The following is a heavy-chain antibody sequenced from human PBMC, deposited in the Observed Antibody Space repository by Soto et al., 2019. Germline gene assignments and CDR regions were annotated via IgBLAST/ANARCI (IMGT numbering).Heavy chain of an antibody. CDR1: GGSISSGDYY. V-gene: IGHV4-30-4*01. D-gene: IGHD6-6*01. Sequence: SETLSLTCTVSGGSISSGDYYWSWIRQPPGKGLEWIGYIYYSGSTYYNPSLKSRVTISVDTSKNQFSLKLSSVTAADTAVCYCARDRSIAARPSLPGSGFYYYCGMDVWGQGTTVTVSS. CDR3: ARDRSIAARPSLPGSGFYYYCGMDV. J-gene: IGHJ6*02. CDR2: IYYSGST.